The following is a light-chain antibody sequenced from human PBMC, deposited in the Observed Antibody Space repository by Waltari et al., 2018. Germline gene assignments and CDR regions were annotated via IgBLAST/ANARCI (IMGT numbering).Light chain of an antibody. V-gene: IGLV3-21*04. CDR3: QVWDNDSDHWV. CDR2: ADD. Sequence: SYVFTQPPSVSVPPRKAATITCGGDTTVRRSVLWSQQKPARAPVLVISADDDRPSGIPERFSGSNSGNTATLTISGVEAGDEADYFCQVWDNDSDHWVFGGGTKLTVL. J-gene: IGLJ3*02. CDR1: TTVRRS.